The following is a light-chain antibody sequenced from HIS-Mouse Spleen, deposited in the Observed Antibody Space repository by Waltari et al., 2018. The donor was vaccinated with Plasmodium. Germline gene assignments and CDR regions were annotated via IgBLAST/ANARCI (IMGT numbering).Light chain of an antibody. J-gene: IGLJ3*02. CDR1: NIGSKN. V-gene: IGLV3-9*01. CDR3: QVWDSSTGV. CDR2: RDS. Sequence: SYELTQPLSVSVALGQTARITCGGTNIGSKNVPWYQQKPGQAPVLFIYRDSNRPSGIPERFSGSNSGNTATLTISRAQAGDEADYYCQVWDSSTGVFCGGPKLTVL.